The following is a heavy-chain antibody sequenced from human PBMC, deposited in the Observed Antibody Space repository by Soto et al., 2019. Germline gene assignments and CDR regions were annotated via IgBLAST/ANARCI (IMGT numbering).Heavy chain of an antibody. J-gene: IGHJ5*02. CDR2: IIPILDIA. V-gene: IGHV1-69*08. CDR1: GGTFSSYT. CDR3: AREVGDGYNDGWLDP. Sequence: QVQLVQSGAEVKKPGSSVKVSCKASGGTFSSYTFTWVRQAPGQGLEWMGRIIPILDIAYYAQKFQGRVTITADKSTSTTYMELSSLRSEDTAVYHSAREVGDGYNDGWLDPWGQGTLVTVSS. D-gene: IGHD1-26*01.